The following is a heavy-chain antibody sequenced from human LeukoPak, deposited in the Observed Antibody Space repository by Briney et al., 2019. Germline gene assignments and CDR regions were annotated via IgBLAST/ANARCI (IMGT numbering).Heavy chain of an antibody. D-gene: IGHD3-22*01. CDR2: INHSGST. Sequence: PSETLSLTCAVYGGSFSGYYWSWIRQPPGKGLEWIGEINHSGSTNYNSSLKSRVTISADTSKNQFSLKLSSVTAADTAVYYCARDNPANSSGYYSPFDYWGQGTLVTVSS. CDR1: GGSFSGYY. CDR3: ARDNPANSSGYYSPFDY. V-gene: IGHV4-34*01. J-gene: IGHJ4*02.